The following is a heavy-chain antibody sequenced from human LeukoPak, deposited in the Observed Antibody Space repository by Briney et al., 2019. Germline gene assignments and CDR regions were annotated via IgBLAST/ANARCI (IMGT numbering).Heavy chain of an antibody. Sequence: PGGSLTLSCAASGFTFSSYWMSWVRQAPGKGLEWVANIKQDGSEKYYVDSVKGRFTISRDNAKNSLYLQMNSLRAEDTAVYYCARDPTYGVVVAAALHYYYYMDVWGKGTTVTVSS. CDR1: GFTFSSYW. J-gene: IGHJ6*03. CDR3: ARDPTYGVVVAAALHYYYYMDV. D-gene: IGHD2-15*01. CDR2: IKQDGSEK. V-gene: IGHV3-7*01.